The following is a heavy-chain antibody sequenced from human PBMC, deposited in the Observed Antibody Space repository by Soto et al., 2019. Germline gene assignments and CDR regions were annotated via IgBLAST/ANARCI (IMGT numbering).Heavy chain of an antibody. V-gene: IGHV3-66*01. J-gene: IGHJ3*02. CDR1: GFTVSNNF. CDR3: AKEMRTTEARDAFDN. Sequence: GGSLRLSCAASGFTVSNNFMSWVRQAPGKGLEWVSVTYPGGTTYYADSVKGRFAISRDNSKNTLYLQMSSLRAEDTAVYYCAKEMRTTEARDAFDNWGQGTMVTVS. D-gene: IGHD1-1*01. CDR2: TYPGGTT.